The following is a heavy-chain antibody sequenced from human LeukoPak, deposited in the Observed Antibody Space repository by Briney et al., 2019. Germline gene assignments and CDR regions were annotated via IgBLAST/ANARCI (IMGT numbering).Heavy chain of an antibody. J-gene: IGHJ2*01. CDR1: GGSISSYC. V-gene: IGHV4-59*01. D-gene: IGHD6-13*01. Sequence: SETLSLTCTVSGGSISSYCWSWIRQPPGKGLEWIGYIYYSGSTNYSPSLKSRLTISVDTSKNQFSLKLSSVTAADTAVYYCARTYGSSGLGYFDLWGRGTMVTVSS. CDR3: ARTYGSSGLGYFDL. CDR2: IYYSGST.